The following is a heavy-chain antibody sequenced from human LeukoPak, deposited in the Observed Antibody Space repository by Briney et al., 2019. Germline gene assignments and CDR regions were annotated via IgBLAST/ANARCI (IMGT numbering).Heavy chain of an antibody. CDR1: GFTFSSYS. D-gene: IGHD3-3*01. V-gene: IGHV3-21*01. CDR3: ARGYYDFWSGYSEPYYFDY. Sequence: GGSLRLSCAASGFTFSSYSMNWVRQAPGKGLEWVSSISSSSSYIYFADSVKGRFTISRDNAKNSLYLQMNSLRAEDTAVYYCARGYYDFWSGYSEPYYFDYWGQGTLVTVSS. J-gene: IGHJ4*02. CDR2: ISSSSSYI.